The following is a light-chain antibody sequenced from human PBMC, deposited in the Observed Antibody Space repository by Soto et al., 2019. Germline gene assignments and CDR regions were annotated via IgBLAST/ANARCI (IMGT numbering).Light chain of an antibody. CDR1: SSDIGDYNY. Sequence: QSVLTQPASVSGSPGQSITISCTGTSSDIGDYNYVSWYQQYSGKAPKLIIFEVTKRPSGVPDRFSGSKSGNTASLTVSGLQTEDEAYYYCSSYAASSHLLFGGGTKVTVL. CDR2: EVT. J-gene: IGLJ2*01. V-gene: IGLV2-8*01. CDR3: SSYAASSHLL.